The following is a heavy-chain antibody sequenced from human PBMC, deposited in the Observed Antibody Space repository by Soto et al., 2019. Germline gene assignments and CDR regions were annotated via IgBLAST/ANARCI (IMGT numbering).Heavy chain of an antibody. D-gene: IGHD3-22*01. V-gene: IGHV4-31*03. J-gene: IGHJ5*02. CDR2: IYYSGST. Sequence: TLALTFTVSGASISSGGYYWSWIRQHPGKGLEWIGYIYYSGSTYYNPSLKSRVTISVDTSKNQFSLRLSSVTAADTAVYYCARDNRYYYDSSGYYDSWFDPWGQGTLVTVSS. CDR1: GASISSGGYY. CDR3: ARDNRYYYDSSGYYDSWFDP.